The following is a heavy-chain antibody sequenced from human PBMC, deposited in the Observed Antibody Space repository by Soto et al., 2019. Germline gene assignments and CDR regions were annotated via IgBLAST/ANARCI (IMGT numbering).Heavy chain of an antibody. CDR2: INHSGST. Sequence: QVLLHQWGAGLLKPSETLSLTCAVYGGSFSGYYWNWIRQPPGKGLEWIGEINHSGSTNYNPSLKSRVTISVATSKNQFSLKLSSVTAADTAVYYCARARGVLLWFGESYFFDYWGQGTLVTVSS. V-gene: IGHV4-34*01. D-gene: IGHD3-10*01. CDR3: ARARGVLLWFGESYFFDY. J-gene: IGHJ4*02. CDR1: GGSFSGYY.